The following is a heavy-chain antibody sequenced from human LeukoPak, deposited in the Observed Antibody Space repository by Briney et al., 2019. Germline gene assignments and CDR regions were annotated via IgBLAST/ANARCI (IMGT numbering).Heavy chain of an antibody. D-gene: IGHD3-10*01. CDR2: ISSSSSSI. Sequence: GGSLRLSCVASGFRFSSYSMNWVRQAPGKAPQWASAISSSSSSIKYADSVKGRFTISRDNAKSSVYLEMNNLRVEDTAVYYCAKVGTGNQYGSGDFDLWGQGSLVTVSS. V-gene: IGHV3-21*01. CDR1: GFRFSSYS. J-gene: IGHJ4*02. CDR3: AKVGTGNQYGSGDFDL.